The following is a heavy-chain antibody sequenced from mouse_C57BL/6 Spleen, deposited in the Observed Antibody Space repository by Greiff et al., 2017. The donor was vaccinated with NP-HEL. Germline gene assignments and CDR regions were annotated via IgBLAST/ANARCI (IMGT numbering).Heavy chain of an antibody. CDR2: IDPSDSET. Sequence: VQLQQPGAELVRPGSSVKLSCKASGYTFTSYWMHWVKQRPIQGLEWIGNIDPSDSETHYNQKFKDKATLTVDKSSSTAYMQLSSLTSEDSAVYYCARYDSSCPWYFDVWGTGTTVTVSS. D-gene: IGHD2-4*01. CDR3: ARYDSSCPWYFDV. CDR1: GYTFTSYW. J-gene: IGHJ1*03. V-gene: IGHV1-52*01.